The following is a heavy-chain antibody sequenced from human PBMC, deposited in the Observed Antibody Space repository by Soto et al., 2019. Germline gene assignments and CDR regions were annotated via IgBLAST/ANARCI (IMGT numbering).Heavy chain of an antibody. V-gene: IGHV3-74*03. CDR1: GFTFSNSW. J-gene: IGHJ5*02. CDR2: INPDGSAT. Sequence: GKSLKISCAASGFTFSNSWMHWVRQAPGKGLMWVSRINPDGSATTYVGSVKGRFTISRDNAKNTLFLQINSLTAEDTAVYYCVKEAMTGNSFDRWGQGALVTVSS. CDR3: VKEAMTGNSFDR. D-gene: IGHD3-10*01.